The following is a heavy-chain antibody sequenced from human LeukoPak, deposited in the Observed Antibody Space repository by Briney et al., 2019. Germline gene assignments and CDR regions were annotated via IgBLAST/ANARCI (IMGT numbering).Heavy chain of an antibody. D-gene: IGHD4-17*01. V-gene: IGHV3-33*06. CDR2: IWYDGSNK. CDR3: AKEHWAYGDYLEAFDI. CDR1: GFTFSSYG. Sequence: GGSLRLSCAASGFTFSSYGTHWVRQAPGKGLEWVAVIWYDGSNKYYADSVKGRFTISRDNSKNTLYLQMNSLRAEDTAVYYCAKEHWAYGDYLEAFDIWGQGTMVTVSS. J-gene: IGHJ3*02.